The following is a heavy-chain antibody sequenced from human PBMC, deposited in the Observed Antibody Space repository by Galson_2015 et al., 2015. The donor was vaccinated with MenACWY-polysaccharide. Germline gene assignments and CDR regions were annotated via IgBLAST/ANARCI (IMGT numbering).Heavy chain of an antibody. CDR1: HDSITSSY. V-gene: IGHV4-4*07. Sequence: SETLSLTCTVSHDSITSSYWSWIRQSADKGLEYLGRIHATGSTAYNPSFRSRVAMSVDLPRNQLSLRLVSVTASATAIYYCARRSLDNWYFDLWGRGTLVIVSS. CDR3: ARRSLDNWYFDL. D-gene: IGHD1-1*01. J-gene: IGHJ2*01. CDR2: IHATGST.